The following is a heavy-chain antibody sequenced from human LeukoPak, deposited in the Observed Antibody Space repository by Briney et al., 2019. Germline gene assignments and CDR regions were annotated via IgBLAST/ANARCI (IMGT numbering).Heavy chain of an antibody. CDR1: GASVSSGSNY. D-gene: IGHD1-26*01. J-gene: IGHJ4*02. CDR2: IYYSGST. CDR3: ARDLLGSRSDY. Sequence: SETLSLTCTVSGASVSSGSNYWSWIRQPPGKGLEWIGYIYYSGSTNYNPSLKSRVTISVDTSKNQFSLKLSSVTAVDTAVYYCARDLLGSRSDYWGQGTLVTISS. V-gene: IGHV4-61*01.